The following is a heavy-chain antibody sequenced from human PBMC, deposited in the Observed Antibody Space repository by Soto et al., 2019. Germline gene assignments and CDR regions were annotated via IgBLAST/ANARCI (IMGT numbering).Heavy chain of an antibody. V-gene: IGHV4-39*01. CDR1: GGSISSSSYY. Sequence: QLQLQESGPGLVKPSETLSLTCTVSGGSISSSSYYWGWIRQPPGKGLEWIGSIYYSGSTYYNPSLKSRVTISVDTSKNQFSLKLSSVTAADTAVYYCARHMPYYDYIWGSYRPYFDYWGQGTLVTVSS. CDR3: ARHMPYYDYIWGSYRPYFDY. D-gene: IGHD3-16*02. J-gene: IGHJ4*02. CDR2: IYYSGST.